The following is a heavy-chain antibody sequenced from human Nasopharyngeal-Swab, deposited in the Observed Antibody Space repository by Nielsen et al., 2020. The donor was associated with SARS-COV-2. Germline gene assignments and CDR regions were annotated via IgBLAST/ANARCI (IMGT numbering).Heavy chain of an antibody. CDR1: GFTFSSYE. CDR2: ISSSGSTI. J-gene: IGHJ6*02. D-gene: IGHD6-19*01. CDR3: SSVGWYYYYYGMDV. Sequence: GGSLRLSCAASGFTFSSYEMNWVRQAPGKGLEWVSYISSSGSTIYYADSVKGRFTISRDNAKNSLYLQMNSLRAEDTAVYYCSSVGWYYYYYGMDVWGQRTTVTVSS. V-gene: IGHV3-48*03.